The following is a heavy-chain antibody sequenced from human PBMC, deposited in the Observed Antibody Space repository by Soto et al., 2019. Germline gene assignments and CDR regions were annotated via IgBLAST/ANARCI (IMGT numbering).Heavy chain of an antibody. CDR1: GGIFSTYA. Sequence: QVQLVQSGAEVKKPGSSVKVSCKASGGIFSTYAISWLRQAPGQGLEWMGGIIPIFGTPNYAQRFQGRVTITADESTSTDYMELSRLRSEDTAVYYCARDRDDYGSGNYYNRMDFWGEGTLVTVSS. CDR3: ARDRDDYGSGNYYNRMDF. D-gene: IGHD3-10*01. CDR2: IIPIFGTP. J-gene: IGHJ4*02. V-gene: IGHV1-69*01.